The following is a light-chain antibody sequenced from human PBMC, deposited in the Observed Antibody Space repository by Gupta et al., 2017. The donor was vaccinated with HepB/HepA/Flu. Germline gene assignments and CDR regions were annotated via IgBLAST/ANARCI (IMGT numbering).Light chain of an antibody. J-gene: IGKJ3*01. CDR3: QQRNSSPFT. Sequence: DIQLTQSPSFLSASVGDRVTITCRASQGISSYLAWYQQKPGKAPNLLIYATSTVQSGVPSRFSGSGSGTEFTLTISSRQPEDFATYYCQQRNSSPFTFGHGTKVDI. CDR2: ATS. CDR1: QGISSY. V-gene: IGKV1-9*01.